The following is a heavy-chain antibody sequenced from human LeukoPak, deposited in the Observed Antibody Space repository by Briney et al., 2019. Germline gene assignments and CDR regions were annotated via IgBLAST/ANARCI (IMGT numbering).Heavy chain of an antibody. V-gene: IGHV3-7*01. J-gene: IGHJ4*02. CDR1: GFTVSSNY. CDR3: ARAPYFESSGPL. D-gene: IGHD3-22*01. Sequence: GGSLRLSCAASGFTVSSNYMSWVRQAPGKGLEWVANIRQDGAERYYVDSVKGRFTISRDNAKNSVYLEMNSLRVEDTAVYFCARAPYFESSGPLWGQGTLVTVSS. CDR2: IRQDGAER.